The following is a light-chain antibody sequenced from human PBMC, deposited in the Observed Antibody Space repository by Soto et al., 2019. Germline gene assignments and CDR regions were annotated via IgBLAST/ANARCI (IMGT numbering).Light chain of an antibody. Sequence: QSVLTQPRSVSASPGQSVTISCTGTSSNVGGYNYVSWYQQNPGKAPKLMIYEASKRPPGVPDRFSGSKSGNAAFLTISGLQVEDDADYYCCSYAASYTLLFGGGTKLTVL. CDR3: CSYAASYTLL. V-gene: IGLV2-11*01. CDR2: EAS. CDR1: SSNVGGYNY. J-gene: IGLJ3*02.